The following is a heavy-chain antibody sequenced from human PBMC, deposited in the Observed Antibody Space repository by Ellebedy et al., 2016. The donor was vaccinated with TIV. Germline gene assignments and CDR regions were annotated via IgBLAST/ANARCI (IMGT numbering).Heavy chain of an antibody. CDR2: INPNSGGT. Sequence: AASVKVSCKASGYTFTGYYMHWVRQAPGQGLEWMGWINPNSGGTNYAQKFQGWVTMTRDTSISTAYMELSRLRSDDTAVYYCARDVGYDSSGYHPYYFDYWGQGTLVTVSS. D-gene: IGHD3-22*01. CDR1: GYTFTGYY. V-gene: IGHV1-2*04. CDR3: ARDVGYDSSGYHPYYFDY. J-gene: IGHJ4*02.